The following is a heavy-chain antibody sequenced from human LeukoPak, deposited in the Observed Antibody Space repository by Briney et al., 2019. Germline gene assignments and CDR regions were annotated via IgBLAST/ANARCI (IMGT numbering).Heavy chain of an antibody. CDR2: ISSSGDTR. CDR1: GFIFSSYE. Sequence: GGSLRLSCAASGFIFSSYEMHWVRQAPGKGLEWVSYISSSGDTRYHADSVRGRFTISRDNAKNSLYLQMSSLRAEDTAVYYCARFGYSSGSDYWGQGTLVTVSS. J-gene: IGHJ4*02. CDR3: ARFGYSSGSDY. V-gene: IGHV3-48*03. D-gene: IGHD6-19*01.